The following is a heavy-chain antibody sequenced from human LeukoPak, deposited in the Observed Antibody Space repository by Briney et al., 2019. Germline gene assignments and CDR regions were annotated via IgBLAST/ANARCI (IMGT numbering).Heavy chain of an antibody. V-gene: IGHV1-2*02. CDR3: ARERDYGGNNWFVP. CDR2: INPNSGDT. Sequence: ASVTLSYTASGHTFTVYYMHWVRQARGQGLEWMGWINPNSGDTNHAQKLQGRVSMTRDTSISTAYMELSMLRSDDTAVDYCARERDYGGNNWFVPWGQGTLVAASS. D-gene: IGHD4-23*01. J-gene: IGHJ5*02. CDR1: GHTFTVYY.